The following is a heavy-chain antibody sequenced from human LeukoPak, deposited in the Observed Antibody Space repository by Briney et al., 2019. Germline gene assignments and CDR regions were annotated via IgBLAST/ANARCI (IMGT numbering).Heavy chain of an antibody. CDR1: GYTFTGYY. Sequence: ASVKVSCKASGYTFTGYYMHWVRQAPGQGLEWMGWINPNSGGTNYAQKFQGRVTMTGDTSISTAYMELSRLRSDDTAVYYCARELRIEWAFDYWGQGTLVTVSS. V-gene: IGHV1-2*02. CDR2: INPNSGGT. D-gene: IGHD1-26*01. CDR3: ARELRIEWAFDY. J-gene: IGHJ4*02.